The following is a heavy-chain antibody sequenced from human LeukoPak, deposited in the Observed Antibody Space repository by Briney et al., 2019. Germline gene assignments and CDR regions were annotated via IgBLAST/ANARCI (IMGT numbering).Heavy chain of an antibody. CDR2: INHSGST. CDR1: GFIFSSYS. D-gene: IGHD1-26*01. Sequence: GSLRLSCAASGFIFSSYSMNWVRQAPGKGLEWIGEINHSGSTNYNPSLKSRVTISVDTSKNQFSLKLSSVTAADTAVYYCARRSGRSYLSYFDYWGQGTLVTVSS. CDR3: ARRSGRSYLSYFDY. V-gene: IGHV4-34*01. J-gene: IGHJ4*02.